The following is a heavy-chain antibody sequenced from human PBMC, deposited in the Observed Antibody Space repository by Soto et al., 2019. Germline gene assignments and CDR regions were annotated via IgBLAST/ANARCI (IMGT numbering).Heavy chain of an antibody. D-gene: IGHD5-18*01. CDR3: ARGPHVDTSYYYGMDV. Sequence: GASVKVSCKASGGTFSSYAISWVRQAPGQGLERMGGIIPIFGTANYAQKFQGRVTITADKSTSTAYMELSSLRSEDTAVYYCARGPHVDTSYYYGMDVWGQGTTVTVSS. J-gene: IGHJ6*02. CDR2: IIPIFGTA. CDR1: GGTFSSYA. V-gene: IGHV1-69*06.